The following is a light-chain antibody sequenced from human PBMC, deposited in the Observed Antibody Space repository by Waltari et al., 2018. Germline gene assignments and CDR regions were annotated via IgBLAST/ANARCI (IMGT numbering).Light chain of an antibody. V-gene: IGKV1-33*01. CDR2: DAS. CDR3: QHYENLPLT. J-gene: IGKJ4*01. CDR1: QDINKN. Sequence: DIQMTQAPSSLSASVGDRVTITCQASQDINKNLNWFQQKPGKAPKVLIYDASNLRTGVPLRLSGSGSGTHFTFTISNLQPEDIATYYCQHYENLPLTFGGGTKVEIK.